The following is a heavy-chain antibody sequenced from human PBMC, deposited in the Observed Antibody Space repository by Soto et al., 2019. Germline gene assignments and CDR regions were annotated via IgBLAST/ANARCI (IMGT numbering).Heavy chain of an antibody. J-gene: IGHJ4*02. CDR3: AKNGLDNSPSAIDS. CDR1: GFNFGSFA. CDR2: ITGSGRDT. Sequence: GGSLRLSCAASGFNFGSFAMTWVRQAPGKGLDWVSGITGSGRDTYYADSVKGRFTISRDNSKNMVFLQMNSLRAEDTALYYCAKNGLDNSPSAIDSWGPGTLVTVSS. D-gene: IGHD2-8*01. V-gene: IGHV3-23*01.